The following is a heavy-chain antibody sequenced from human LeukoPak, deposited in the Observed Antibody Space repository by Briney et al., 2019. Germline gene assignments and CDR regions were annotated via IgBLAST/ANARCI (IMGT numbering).Heavy chain of an antibody. D-gene: IGHD2-21*01. V-gene: IGHV4-39*01. CDR2: GCYGGST. J-gene: IGHJ4*02. Sequence: SETLSLTCTVSSGSISSCDYYWGWIRQPPGKGLEWIGSGCYGGSTYYSPSLKSRASTSVDTSKNQCSLKPRSVPAADTAVYYCARLGGSDYPIAYWGQGILVPVSS. CDR3: ARLGGSDYPIAY. CDR1: SGSISSCDYY.